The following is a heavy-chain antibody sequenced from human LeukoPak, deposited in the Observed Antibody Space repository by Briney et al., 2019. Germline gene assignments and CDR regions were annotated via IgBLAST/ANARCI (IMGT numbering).Heavy chain of an antibody. J-gene: IGHJ4*02. Sequence: ETLSLTRTVSGGSISTYYWSWIRQPPGKGLDWIGSFYYTGSTNYNPSLRSRVTISLDTSKNQISLRLSSVTAADTAVYYCARGGNALDYWGQGTLVTVSS. CDR1: GGSISTYY. D-gene: IGHD4-23*01. V-gene: IGHV4-59*01. CDR2: FYYTGST. CDR3: ARGGNALDY.